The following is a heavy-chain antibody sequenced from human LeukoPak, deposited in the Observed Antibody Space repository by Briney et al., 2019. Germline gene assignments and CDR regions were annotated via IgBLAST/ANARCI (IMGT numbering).Heavy chain of an antibody. CDR3: GRQGYTASYYFLDF. Sequence: KPSETLSLTCTVSSGSINSYYWGWVRQPPGKGLEWIGRIYTTGATQYNPSLKSRVTMSIDTSTNQFSLNLRSMTAADTAVYYCGRQGYTASYYFLDFWSRGTLVAVS. CDR2: IYTTGAT. J-gene: IGHJ4*02. CDR1: SGSINSYY. V-gene: IGHV4-4*07. D-gene: IGHD1-26*01.